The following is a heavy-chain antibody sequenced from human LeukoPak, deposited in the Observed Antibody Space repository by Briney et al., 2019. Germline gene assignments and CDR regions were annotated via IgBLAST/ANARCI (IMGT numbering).Heavy chain of an antibody. CDR3: AREQWLGGWDY. J-gene: IGHJ4*02. CDR2: IWYDGSNK. V-gene: IGHV3-33*01. CDR1: GFTFSSYG. Sequence: GGSLRLCCAASGFTFSSYGMHWDRQAPGKGLEWVAVIWYDGSNKYYADSVKGRFTISRDNSKNTLYLQMNSLRAEDTAVYYCAREQWLGGWDYWGQGTLVTVSS. D-gene: IGHD6-19*01.